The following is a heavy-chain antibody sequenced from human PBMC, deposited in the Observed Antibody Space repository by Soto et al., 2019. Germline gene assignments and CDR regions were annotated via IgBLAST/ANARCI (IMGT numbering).Heavy chain of an antibody. CDR1: GYSFTSYW. V-gene: IGHV5-51*01. Sequence: GESLKISCKGSGYSFTSYWIGWVRQMPGKGLEWMGIIYPGDSDTRYSPSFQGQVTISADKSISTAYLQWSSLKASDTAMYYCARGVRPSAYYYYGMDVWGQGTTVTVSS. CDR3: ARGVRPSAYYYYGMDV. J-gene: IGHJ6*02. CDR2: IYPGDSDT. D-gene: IGHD1-1*01.